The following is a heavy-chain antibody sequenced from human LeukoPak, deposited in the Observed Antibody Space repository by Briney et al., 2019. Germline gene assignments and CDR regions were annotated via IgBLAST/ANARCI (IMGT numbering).Heavy chain of an antibody. D-gene: IGHD3-10*01. CDR1: GFTFSSYS. Sequence: VGSLRLSCAASGFTFSSYSMDWVRQAPGKGLEWVSSISSSSSYIYYADSVKGRFTISRDNAKNSLYLQMNSLRAEDTAVYYRASTMVRRVFTVDYWGQGTLVTVSS. J-gene: IGHJ4*02. V-gene: IGHV3-21*01. CDR3: ASTMVRRVFTVDY. CDR2: ISSSSSYI.